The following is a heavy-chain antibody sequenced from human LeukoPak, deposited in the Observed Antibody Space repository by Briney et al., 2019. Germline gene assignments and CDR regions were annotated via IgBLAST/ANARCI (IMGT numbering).Heavy chain of an antibody. CDR3: AKDPRGGYSGGWYFDY. CDR2: ISGGGDPT. D-gene: IGHD1-26*01. J-gene: IGHJ4*02. CDR1: GFTFNNYV. Sequence: GGSLRLSCTASGFTFNNYVMSWVRQAPGKGLEWVSAISGGGDPTYYADSVKGRFTISRDNSKNTLYLQMNSLRAEDTAVYYCAKDPRGGYSGGWYFDYWGQGTLITVSS. V-gene: IGHV3-23*01.